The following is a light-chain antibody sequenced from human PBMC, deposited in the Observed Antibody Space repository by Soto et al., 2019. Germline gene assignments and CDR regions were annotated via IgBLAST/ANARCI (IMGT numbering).Light chain of an antibody. Sequence: IVLMQSPDTLSLSPGERATLSCRASQSVSRYLAWYQQKPGQAPRFLIYDASNRATGIPARFSGSGSGTDFTLTISSLEPEDFAVYYCQQRSDWPRITFGQGTRLEIK. CDR2: DAS. CDR3: QQRSDWPRIT. J-gene: IGKJ5*01. CDR1: QSVSRY. V-gene: IGKV3-11*01.